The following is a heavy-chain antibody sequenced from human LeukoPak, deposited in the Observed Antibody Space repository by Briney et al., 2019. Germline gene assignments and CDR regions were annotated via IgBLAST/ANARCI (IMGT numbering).Heavy chain of an antibody. V-gene: IGHV3-30*04. CDR1: KFTFRSYA. CDR2: ISFDGTTI. J-gene: IGHJ4*02. CDR3: ARDIDGDRYFDS. D-gene: IGHD4-17*01. Sequence: GRSLSLSCVASKFTFRSYAMHWVRRAPGKGLEWVAFISFDGTTIYYADSVKGRFTISRDNSKNTMYLQMRSLRLDDTATYYCARDIDGDRYFDSWGQGTLVTVSS.